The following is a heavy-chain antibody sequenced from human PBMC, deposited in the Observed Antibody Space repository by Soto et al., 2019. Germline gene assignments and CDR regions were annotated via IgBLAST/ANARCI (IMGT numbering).Heavy chain of an antibody. Sequence: QVQLQESGPGLVKPSGTLSLTCAVSGGSISSSNWWSWVRQPPGEGLEWIGEIYHSGSTNYNPSLKSRVTISVDKSKNQFSLKLSSVTAADTAVYYCARDTRPAAGINWFDPWGQGTLVTVSS. J-gene: IGHJ5*02. CDR3: ARDTRPAAGINWFDP. CDR1: GGSISSSNW. CDR2: IYHSGST. D-gene: IGHD6-13*01. V-gene: IGHV4-4*02.